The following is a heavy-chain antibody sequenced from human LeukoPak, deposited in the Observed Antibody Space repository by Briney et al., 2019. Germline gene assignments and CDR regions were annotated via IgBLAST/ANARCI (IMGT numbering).Heavy chain of an antibody. D-gene: IGHD2-2*02. CDR3: AKALRAPHRPVYTYYYMDV. CDR1: EFTVNNYA. Sequence: GGSLRLSRVASEFTVNNYAVSWVRQAPGKGLEWVSTISGRGDTTYYADSVKGRFTISRDNSNNSVFLQMNSLRVDDAAVYYCAKALRAPHRPVYTYYYMDVWGKGTTVIVSS. J-gene: IGHJ6*03. V-gene: IGHV3-23*01. CDR2: ISGRGDTT.